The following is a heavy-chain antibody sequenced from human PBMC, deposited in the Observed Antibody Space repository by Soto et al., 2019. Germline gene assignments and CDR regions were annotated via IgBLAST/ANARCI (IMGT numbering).Heavy chain of an antibody. J-gene: IGHJ6*02. V-gene: IGHV3-11*01. D-gene: IGHD3-22*01. CDR1: GFTFSDYY. CDR2: ISSSGSTI. CDR3: ARDGRGMIVVESYGMDV. Sequence: PGGSLRLSCAASGFTFSDYYMSWIRQAPGKGLEWVSYISSSGSTIYYADSVRGRFTISRDNAKNSLYLQMNSLRAEDTAVYYCARDGRGMIVVESYGMDVWGQGTTVTAP.